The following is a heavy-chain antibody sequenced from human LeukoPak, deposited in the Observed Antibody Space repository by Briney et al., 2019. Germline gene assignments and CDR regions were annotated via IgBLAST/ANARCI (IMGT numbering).Heavy chain of an antibody. J-gene: IGHJ4*02. V-gene: IGHV3-30*02. CDR1: GFSFSSYG. CDR3: AKEGGRVGYDSSGYYYALDY. CDR2: IRSDGSNK. Sequence: GGSLRLSCAGSGFSFSSYGMHWVRQAPGKGLEWMAFIRSDGSNKYYADSVKGRFTISRDNSKNTLYLQMNSLRAEDTAVYYCAKEGGRVGYDSSGYYYALDYWGQGTLVTVSS. D-gene: IGHD3-22*01.